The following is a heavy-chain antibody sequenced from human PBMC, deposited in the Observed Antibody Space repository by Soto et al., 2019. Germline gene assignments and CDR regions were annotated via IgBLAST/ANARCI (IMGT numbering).Heavy chain of an antibody. Sequence: SETLSLTCTVSGGSISSYYWSWIRQPPGKGLEWIGYIYYSGSTNYNPSLKSRVTISVDTSKNQFSLKLSSVTAADTAVYYCVVFYCSGGSCYFDYWGQGTLVTVSS. CDR1: GGSISSYY. CDR3: VVFYCSGGSCYFDY. V-gene: IGHV4-59*08. D-gene: IGHD2-15*01. CDR2: IYYSGST. J-gene: IGHJ4*02.